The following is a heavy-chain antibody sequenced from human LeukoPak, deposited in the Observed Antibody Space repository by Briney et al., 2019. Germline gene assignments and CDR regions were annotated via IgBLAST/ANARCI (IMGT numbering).Heavy chain of an antibody. J-gene: IGHJ5*02. V-gene: IGHV4-59*02. Sequence: SETLSLTCTVSGASVTDYYWSWIRQSPGKGLEWISYIHHSGNSDYNPSLRSRVTTSLDASKTQFSLNLISVTDADTAVYYCTRGHWGLQSWSQGTLVTVS. D-gene: IGHD7-27*01. CDR3: TRGHWGLQS. CDR1: GASVTDYY. CDR2: IHHSGNS.